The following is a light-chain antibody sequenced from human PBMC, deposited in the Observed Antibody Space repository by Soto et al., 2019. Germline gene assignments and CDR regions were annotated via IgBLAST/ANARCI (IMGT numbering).Light chain of an antibody. Sequence: EIVMTQSPVTLSVSPGERATLSCRASQDVKTNLAWYQQKPGQAPRLLIYGASTRATGIAARFSGTGSGTQFTLTISNLQSGDFAVYSCQHYNGWPPYTFGQGTKLDSK. CDR3: QHYNGWPPYT. V-gene: IGKV3-15*01. CDR2: GAS. J-gene: IGKJ2*01. CDR1: QDVKTN.